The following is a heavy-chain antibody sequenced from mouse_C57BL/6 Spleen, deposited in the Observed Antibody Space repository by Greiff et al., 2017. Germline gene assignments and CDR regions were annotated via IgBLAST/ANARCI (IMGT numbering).Heavy chain of an antibody. CDR3: GRGAYYYGSSYVDYFDY. V-gene: IGHV1-82*01. Sequence: QVQLQQSGPELVKPGASVKISCTASGYAFSSSWMNCVTQRPGKGLGLIGRLSPGDGNTTSNGTFKGKATLTADKSSSTAYMQLSSLTSEDSAVYFCGRGAYYYGSSYVDYFDYWGQGTTLTVSS. CDR1: GYAFSSSW. J-gene: IGHJ2*01. CDR2: LSPGDGNT. D-gene: IGHD1-1*01.